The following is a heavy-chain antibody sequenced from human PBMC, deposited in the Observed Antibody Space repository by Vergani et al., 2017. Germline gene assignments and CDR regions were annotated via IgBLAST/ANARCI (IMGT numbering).Heavy chain of an antibody. Sequence: QVQLVQSGAEVKKPGASVKVSCKASGYTFTGYYMHWVRQAPGQGLEWMGWINPNSGGTNYAQKFQGRVTMTRDTSISTAYMELSRLGSDDTAVYYCARNRVLRDTYDFWSGTNYYYYYGMDVWGQGTTVTVSS. J-gene: IGHJ6*02. CDR1: GYTFTGYY. CDR3: ARNRVLRDTYDFWSGTNYYYYYGMDV. D-gene: IGHD3-3*01. V-gene: IGHV1-2*02. CDR2: INPNSGGT.